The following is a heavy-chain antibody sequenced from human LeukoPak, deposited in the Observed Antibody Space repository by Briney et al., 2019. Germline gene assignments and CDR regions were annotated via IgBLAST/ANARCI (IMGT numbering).Heavy chain of an antibody. CDR2: INYRGST. CDR1: GGSISSYY. Sequence: ETLSLTCTVSGGSISSYYWSWIRQPPGKGLEWIGYINYRGSTNYNHSLKSRVTISVDTSKNQFCLKLSSVTAADMAVYYCARSAYSSGYYYFDYWGQGNLVTVSS. CDR3: ARSAYSSGYYYFDY. V-gene: IGHV4-59*08. D-gene: IGHD3-22*01. J-gene: IGHJ4*02.